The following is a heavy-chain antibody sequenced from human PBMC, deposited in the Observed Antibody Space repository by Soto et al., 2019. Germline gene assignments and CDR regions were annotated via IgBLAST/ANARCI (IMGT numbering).Heavy chain of an antibody. J-gene: IGHJ5*02. CDR3: SKKGKEGEWFDP. Sequence: SGPTLVNPTPTLTLTRTFSGFSLSSSGRRVSWIRQPPGKALEWLARIDWDDDKCDSTSRRTRLTISKDTDKNQVVLTMTNMDPVDTDTYYCSKKGKEGEWFDPWGKGTLVTVSS. CDR1: GFSLSSSGRR. V-gene: IGHV2-70*04. CDR2: IDWDDDK. D-gene: IGHD3-16*01.